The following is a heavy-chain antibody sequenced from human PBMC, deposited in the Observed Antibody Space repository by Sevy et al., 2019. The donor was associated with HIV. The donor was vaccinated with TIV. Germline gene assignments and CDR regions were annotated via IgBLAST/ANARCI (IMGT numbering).Heavy chain of an antibody. D-gene: IGHD1-26*01. J-gene: IGHJ6*02. CDR2: ISSSGTI. V-gene: IGHV3-48*01. Sequence: GGSLRLSCAASGFTFSTYTMNWVRQAPGKGLEWVSYISSSGTIYYADSVKGQFTISRDNAKNSLYLQMNSLRAEDTAVYFCAREWVSPGPLIDNYGMDVWGQGTTVTVSS. CDR3: AREWVSPGPLIDNYGMDV. CDR1: GFTFSTYT.